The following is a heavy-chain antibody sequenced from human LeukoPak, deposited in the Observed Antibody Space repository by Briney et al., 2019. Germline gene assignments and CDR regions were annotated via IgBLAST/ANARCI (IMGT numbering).Heavy chain of an antibody. Sequence: ASVKVSCKASGYTFTSYYMHWVRQAPGQGLEWMGIINPSGGSTSYAQKFQGRVTITRDTSTSTVYMELSSLRSEDTAVYYCARDVELGYSYESYYFDCWGQGTLVTVSS. CDR1: GYTFTSYY. V-gene: IGHV1-46*01. CDR2: INPSGGST. CDR3: ARDVELGYSYESYYFDC. J-gene: IGHJ4*02. D-gene: IGHD5-18*01.